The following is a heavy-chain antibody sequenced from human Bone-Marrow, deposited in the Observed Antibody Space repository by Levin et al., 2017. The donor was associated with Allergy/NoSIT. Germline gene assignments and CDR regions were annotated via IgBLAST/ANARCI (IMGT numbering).Heavy chain of an antibody. Sequence: AGESLKISCAASGFTFSSYAMHWVRQAPGKGLEWVAVISYDGSNKYYADSVKGRFTISRDNSKNTLYLQMNSLRAEDTAVYYCARGCRKLWFGENYGMDVWGQGTTVTVSS. J-gene: IGHJ6*02. CDR2: ISYDGSNK. D-gene: IGHD3-10*01. V-gene: IGHV3-30*04. CDR3: ARGCRKLWFGENYGMDV. CDR1: GFTFSSYA.